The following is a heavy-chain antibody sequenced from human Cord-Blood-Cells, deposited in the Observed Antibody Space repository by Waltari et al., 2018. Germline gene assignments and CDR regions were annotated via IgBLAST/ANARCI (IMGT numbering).Heavy chain of an antibody. Sequence: QVQLQQWGAGLLKPSETLSLTCAVSGASFSGYSWSWIRQPPGKGLKWIGEINHRGSTNYTPSLKSRVTISVDAPKNQFALKLGSVTASGAAVYYCARGQRLGMGEVYWGQGTLVTVSS. V-gene: IGHV4-34*01. CDR3: ARGQRLGMGEVY. D-gene: IGHD3-16*01. CDR1: GASFSGYS. CDR2: INHRGST. J-gene: IGHJ4*02.